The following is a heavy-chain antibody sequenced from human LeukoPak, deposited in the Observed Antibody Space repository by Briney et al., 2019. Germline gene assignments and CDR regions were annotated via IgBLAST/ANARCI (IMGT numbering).Heavy chain of an antibody. J-gene: IGHJ4*02. V-gene: IGHV3-23*01. Sequence: GGSLRLSCAASGLTFSSYAMSWVRQAPGKGLEWVSAISGSGGSTYYADSVKGRFTISRDNSKNTLYLQMNSLGAEDTAVYYCAKVATIFGVVIIASGYYFDYWGQGTLVTVSS. CDR3: AKVATIFGVVIIASGYYFDY. D-gene: IGHD3-3*01. CDR2: ISGSGGST. CDR1: GLTFSSYA.